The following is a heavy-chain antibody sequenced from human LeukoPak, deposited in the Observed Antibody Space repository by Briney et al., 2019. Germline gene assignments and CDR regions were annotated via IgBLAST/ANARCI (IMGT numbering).Heavy chain of an antibody. V-gene: IGHV1-46*01. D-gene: IGHD3-9*01. J-gene: IGHJ3*02. Sequence: ASVKVSCKASGYTFTSYYMHWVRQAPGQGLEWMGIINPSGGSTSYAQKFQGRVTMTRDTSTSTVYMELSSLRSEDTAVYYCARDHSPTLRYFDWVYAFDIWGQGTMVTVSS. CDR1: GYTFTSYY. CDR2: INPSGGST. CDR3: ARDHSPTLRYFDWVYAFDI.